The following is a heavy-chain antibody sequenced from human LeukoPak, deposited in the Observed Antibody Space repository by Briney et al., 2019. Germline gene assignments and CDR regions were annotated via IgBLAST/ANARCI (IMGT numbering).Heavy chain of an antibody. J-gene: IGHJ6*02. CDR3: ARDHEQNLYYYGMGV. CDR2: IIPIFGTA. Sequence: ASVKVSCKASGGTFSSYAISWVRQAPGQGLEWMGGIIPIFGTANYAQKFQGRVTITADESTSTAYMELSSLRSEDTAVYYCARDHEQNLYYYGMGVWGQGTTVTVSS. CDR1: GGTFSSYA. D-gene: IGHD1-7*01. V-gene: IGHV1-69*01.